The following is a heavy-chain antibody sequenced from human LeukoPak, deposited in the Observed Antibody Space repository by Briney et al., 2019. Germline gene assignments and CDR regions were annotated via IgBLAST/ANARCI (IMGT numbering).Heavy chain of an antibody. Sequence: ASVKVSCKASGYTFTGYYMHWVRQAPGQGLEWMGWVNPNGGGTNYAQKFEGRVTMTRDTSITTVYVEVTRLTSDDTAMYYCARSTKKAAYDASDIWGQGTMVTVSS. D-gene: IGHD2-15*01. J-gene: IGHJ3*02. CDR1: GYTFTGYY. V-gene: IGHV1-2*02. CDR2: VNPNGGGT. CDR3: ARSTKKAAYDASDI.